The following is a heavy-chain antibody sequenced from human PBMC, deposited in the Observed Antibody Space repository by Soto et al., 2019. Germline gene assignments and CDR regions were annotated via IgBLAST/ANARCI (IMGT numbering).Heavy chain of an antibody. CDR3: ARAHGDFDY. CDR1: GFTFSDYE. CDR2: ISNTGFTI. V-gene: IGHV3-48*03. Sequence: GGSLRLSCAASGFTFSDYEMNWVRQAPGKGLEWVSYISNTGFTIYYADSVRGRFAISRDNAKNSLYMQMNSLGAGDTAVYYCARAHGDFDYWGQGTLVTVSS. D-gene: IGHD4-17*01. J-gene: IGHJ4*02.